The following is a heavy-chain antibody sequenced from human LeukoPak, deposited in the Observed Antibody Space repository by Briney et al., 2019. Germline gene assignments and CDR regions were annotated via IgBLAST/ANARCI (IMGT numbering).Heavy chain of an antibody. CDR3: ARDQPQADVLRFGEFLDY. D-gene: IGHD3-10*01. CDR1: GYAFPSYG. V-gene: IGHV1-18*04. J-gene: IGHJ4*02. CDR2: ISAYNGNT. Sequence: ASVKVSCKASGYAFPSYGITWVRQAPGQGLGWMGWISAYNGNTNYAQKLQGRVTMTTDTSTSTAYMELRSLRSDDTAVYYCARDQPQADVLRFGEFLDYWGQGTLVTVSS.